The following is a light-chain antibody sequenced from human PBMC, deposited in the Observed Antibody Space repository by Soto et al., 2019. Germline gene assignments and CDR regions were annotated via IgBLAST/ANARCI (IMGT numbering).Light chain of an antibody. CDR3: SSYTNTGTLYV. V-gene: IGLV2-14*01. CDR2: EVA. CDR1: SRDIGFYNY. Sequence: QSVLTQPASVSGSPGQSITISCTGTSRDIGFYNYVSWYQQHPGKAPKLIIYEVAKRPSGVSSRFSGSKSGNTASLTISGLQAEDEADYHCSSYTNTGTLYVFGTGTRSPS. J-gene: IGLJ1*01.